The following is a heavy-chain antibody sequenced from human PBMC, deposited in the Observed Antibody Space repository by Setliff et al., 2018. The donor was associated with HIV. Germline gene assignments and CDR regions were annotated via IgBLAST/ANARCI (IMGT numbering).Heavy chain of an antibody. CDR3: ARGYYASSGLARY. Sequence: ASVKVSCKASGYTFTDFYIHWVRQAPGQGLEWMGWINTNTGNPTYAQGFTGRFVFSLDTSVSTAYLQISSLKAEDTAVYYCARGYYASSGLARYWGQGTLVTVSS. CDR2: INTNTGNP. CDR1: GYTFTDFY. D-gene: IGHD3-22*01. J-gene: IGHJ4*02. V-gene: IGHV7-4-1*02.